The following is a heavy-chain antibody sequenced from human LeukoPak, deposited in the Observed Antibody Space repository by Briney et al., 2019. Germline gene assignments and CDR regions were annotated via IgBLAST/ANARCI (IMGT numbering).Heavy chain of an antibody. CDR2: ISAYNGNT. J-gene: IGHJ4*02. CDR3: VRDYKGYSGYDGFDY. V-gene: IGHV1-18*01. D-gene: IGHD5-12*01. CDR1: GYTFSNYG. Sequence: GASVKVSCKASGYTFSNYGISWVRQAPGQGLEWMGWISAYNGNTNYAQKLQGRVTMTTDTSTRTAYMELRSLRSDDTAVYCCVRDYKGYSGYDGFDYWGQGTLVTVSS.